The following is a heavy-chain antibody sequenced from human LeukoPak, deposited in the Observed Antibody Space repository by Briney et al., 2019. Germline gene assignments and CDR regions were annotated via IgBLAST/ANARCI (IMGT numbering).Heavy chain of an antibody. CDR1: GFTFSSYW. D-gene: IGHD3-3*01. CDR2: INSDGRST. CDR3: ARVTIFGVVATFNY. V-gene: IGHV3-74*01. J-gene: IGHJ4*02. Sequence: GGSLRLSCAASGFTFSSYWMHWVRQAPGKGLVWVSRINSDGRSTSYADSVKGRFTISRDSAKNTLYLQMNSLRAEDTAVYYCARVTIFGVVATFNYWGQGTLVTVSS.